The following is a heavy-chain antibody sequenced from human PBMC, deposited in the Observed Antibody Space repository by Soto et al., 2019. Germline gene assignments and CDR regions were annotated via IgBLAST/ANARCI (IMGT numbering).Heavy chain of an antibody. CDR3: AREGGSYYYFDY. Sequence: GGSLRLSCAASGFTFSSYSMNWVRQAPGKGLEWVSSISSSSSYIYYADSVKGRFTISRDNAKNSLYLQMNSLRAEDTAVYYCAREGGSYYYFDYWGQGTLVTVSS. D-gene: IGHD1-26*01. CDR1: GFTFSSYS. V-gene: IGHV3-21*01. J-gene: IGHJ4*02. CDR2: ISSSSSYI.